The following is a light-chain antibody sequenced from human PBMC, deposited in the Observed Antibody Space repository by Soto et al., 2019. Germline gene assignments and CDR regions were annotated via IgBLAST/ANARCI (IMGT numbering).Light chain of an antibody. V-gene: IGLV1-40*01. CDR3: QSYDSSLSAFYV. CDR2: GNS. CDR1: SSNIGAGYD. Sequence: QSVLTQPPSVSGAPGQRVTISCTGSSSNIGAGYDVHWYQQLPGTAPKLLIYGNSNRPSGVSDRFSGSKSGTSASLAITGLRAEDEADYYCQSYDSSLSAFYVFGTGTKVTVL. J-gene: IGLJ1*01.